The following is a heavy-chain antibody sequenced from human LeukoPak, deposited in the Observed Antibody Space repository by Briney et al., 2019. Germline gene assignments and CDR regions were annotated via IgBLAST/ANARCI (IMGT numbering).Heavy chain of an antibody. V-gene: IGHV1-2*02. CDR1: GYTFTGYY. Sequence: ASVKVSCKASGYTFTGYYMHWVRQAPGQGLEWMGWINPNSGGTNYAQKFQGRVTMTRDTSISTAYMELSRLRSDDTAVYYCARVWYYYDSLYYFDYWGQGTLVTVSS. J-gene: IGHJ4*02. CDR3: ARVWYYYDSLYYFDY. CDR2: INPNSGGT. D-gene: IGHD3-22*01.